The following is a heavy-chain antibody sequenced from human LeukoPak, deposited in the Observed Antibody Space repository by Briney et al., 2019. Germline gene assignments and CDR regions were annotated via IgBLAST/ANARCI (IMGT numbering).Heavy chain of an antibody. J-gene: IGHJ4*02. Sequence: GASVKVSCKASGYTFTSYYMHWVRQAPGQGLEWMGIINPSGGSTSYAQKFQGRVTMTRDTSTSTVYMELSSLRSEGTAVYYCATGRPLAHYYDSSGFPGGDYWGQGTLVTVPS. V-gene: IGHV1-46*01. D-gene: IGHD3-22*01. CDR2: INPSGGST. CDR1: GYTFTSYY. CDR3: ATGRPLAHYYDSSGFPGGDY.